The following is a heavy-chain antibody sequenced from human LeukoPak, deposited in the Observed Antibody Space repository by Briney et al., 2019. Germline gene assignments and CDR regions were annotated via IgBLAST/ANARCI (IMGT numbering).Heavy chain of an antibody. D-gene: IGHD4-17*01. J-gene: IGHJ4*02. CDR1: GYTLTDLS. Sequence: GASVKVSCKVSGYTLTDLSMHWVRQAPGKGLEWMGGFDPEDGKTIYAQKFRGRVTMTEDTSTDTAYMELSSLRSEDTVVYYCATMTTVTTGRYFDYWRQGTLVTVSS. V-gene: IGHV1-24*01. CDR3: ATMTTVTTGRYFDY. CDR2: FDPEDGKT.